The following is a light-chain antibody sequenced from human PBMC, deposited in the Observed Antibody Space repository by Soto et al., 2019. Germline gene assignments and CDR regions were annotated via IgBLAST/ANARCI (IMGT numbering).Light chain of an antibody. Sequence: QAVVTQPPSVSGAPGQRATISCTGSSSNIGAGYDVHWYQQLPGTAPKLLIAAVTSRPSGVPDRFSGSKSGTSAYLAITGLQAEDEADYYCQSFDSSLSGWVFGGGTKVTVL. J-gene: IGLJ3*02. CDR2: AVT. CDR3: QSFDSSLSGWV. CDR1: SSNIGAGYD. V-gene: IGLV1-40*01.